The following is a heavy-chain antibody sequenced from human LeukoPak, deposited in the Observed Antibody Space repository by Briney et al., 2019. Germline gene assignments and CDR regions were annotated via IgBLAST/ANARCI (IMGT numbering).Heavy chain of an antibody. J-gene: IGHJ4*02. CDR1: GGSFSGYY. CDR2: INHSGST. Sequence: SETLSLTCAVYGGSFSGYYWSWIRQPPGKGLEWIGEINHSGSTNYNPSLKSRVTISVDTSKNQFSLKLSSVTAADTAVYYCARENALWFGEPEFDYWGQGTLVTVSS. CDR3: ARENALWFGEPEFDY. V-gene: IGHV4-34*01. D-gene: IGHD3-10*01.